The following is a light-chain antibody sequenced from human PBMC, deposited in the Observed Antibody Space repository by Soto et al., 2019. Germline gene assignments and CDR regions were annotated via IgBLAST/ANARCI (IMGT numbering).Light chain of an antibody. CDR1: NMGSKS. J-gene: IGLJ3*02. V-gene: IGLV3-21*04. CDR2: YDS. Sequence: SYELTQPPSVSVAPGKTATITCGGNNMGSKSVHWYQQEPGQAPVLVISYDSDRPAGIPERFSGSNSGNSATLTISRVDVGDEADYYCQVWDSSSEHVVFGGGTKLTVL. CDR3: QVWDSSSEHVV.